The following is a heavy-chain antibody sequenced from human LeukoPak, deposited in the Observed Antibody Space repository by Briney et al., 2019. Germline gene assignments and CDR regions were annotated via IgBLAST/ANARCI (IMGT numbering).Heavy chain of an antibody. CDR1: GGTFSSYA. CDR3: ARARSGSYRLDY. CDR2: IIPIFGTA. Sequence: SVKVSCKASGGTFSSYAIGWVRQAPGQGLEWMGGIIPIFGTANYAQKFQGRVTITADESTSTAYMELSSLRSEDTAVYYCARARSGSYRLDYWGQGTLVTVSS. D-gene: IGHD1-26*01. J-gene: IGHJ4*02. V-gene: IGHV1-69*13.